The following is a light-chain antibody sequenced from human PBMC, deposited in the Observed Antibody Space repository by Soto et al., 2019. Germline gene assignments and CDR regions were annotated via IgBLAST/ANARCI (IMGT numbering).Light chain of an antibody. CDR2: EVN. J-gene: IGLJ1*01. Sequence: ALAQPASVSGSPGQSITISCTGTSADIGGFYYVSWYQQFPGKAPKLIIYEVNNRPSGVSDRFSGSKSGHTASLTISGLQAEDESDYYCSSYSASGTIFGTGTKV. CDR3: SSYSASGTI. CDR1: SADIGGFYY. V-gene: IGLV2-14*01.